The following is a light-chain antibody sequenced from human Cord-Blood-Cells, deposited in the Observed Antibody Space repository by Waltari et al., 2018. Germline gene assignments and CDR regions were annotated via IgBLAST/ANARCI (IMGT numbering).Light chain of an antibody. J-gene: IGKJ1*01. Sequence: DIQMTQPPSSLSAAVGERVTITCRAKKSIGRFLNWYQQKPGKAPKLLIYAASSWQSGVPSRFSGSGSGTDFTLTISSLQPEDFAAYYCQQSYSTPRTFGQGTKVEIK. CDR3: QQSYSTPRT. V-gene: IGKV1-39*01. CDR2: AAS. CDR1: KSIGRF.